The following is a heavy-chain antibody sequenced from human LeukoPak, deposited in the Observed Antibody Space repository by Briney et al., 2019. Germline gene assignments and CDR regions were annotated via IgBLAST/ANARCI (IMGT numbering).Heavy chain of an antibody. CDR1: GGSISSSSYY. D-gene: IGHD3-10*01. J-gene: IGHJ4*02. Sequence: PSETLSLTCTVSGGSISSSSYYWGWIRQPPGKGLEWIGSIYYSGSTYYNPSLKSRVTISVDTSKNQFSLKLSSVTAADTAVYYCARYYYGSGSYYYFDYWGRGTLVTVSS. CDR3: ARYYYGSGSYYYFDY. CDR2: IYYSGST. V-gene: IGHV4-39*01.